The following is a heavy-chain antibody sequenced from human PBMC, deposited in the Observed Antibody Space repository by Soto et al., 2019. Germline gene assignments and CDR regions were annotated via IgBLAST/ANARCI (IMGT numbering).Heavy chain of an antibody. D-gene: IGHD3-3*01. J-gene: IGHJ3*02. V-gene: IGHV3-23*01. CDR2: ISGGGDST. CDR1: EFTFSSYA. CDR3: AKDLGDFWSGYYPWNAFDI. Sequence: GGSLRLSCGASEFTFSSYAMCWVRQAPGKGLEWVSTISGGGDSTYYADSVKGRFTISRDNSKNTLYLQMNSLRAEDTAVYYCAKDLGDFWSGYYPWNAFDIWGQGTMVTVSS.